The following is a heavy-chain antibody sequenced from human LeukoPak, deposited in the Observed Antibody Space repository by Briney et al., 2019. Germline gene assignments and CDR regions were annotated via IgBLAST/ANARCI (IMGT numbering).Heavy chain of an antibody. CDR2: IYYSGST. Sequence: PSETLSLTCTVSGGSISSSSYYWGWIRRPPGKGLEWIGSIYYSGSTYYNPSLKSRVTISVDTSKNQFSLKLSSVTAADTAVYYCARVVVAALIPTLFDYWGQGTLVTVSS. D-gene: IGHD2-15*01. V-gene: IGHV4-39*07. J-gene: IGHJ4*02. CDR3: ARVVVAALIPTLFDY. CDR1: GGSISSSSYY.